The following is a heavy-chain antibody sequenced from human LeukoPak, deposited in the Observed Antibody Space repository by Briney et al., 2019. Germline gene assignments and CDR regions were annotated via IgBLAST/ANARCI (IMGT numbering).Heavy chain of an antibody. CDR3: ARVTIFGVVIDY. Sequence: SETLSLTCTVSGGSISSSSFYWGWIRQPPGKGLEWIGSIYYSGNTYYNPSLKSRVTISVDTSKNQFSLKLSSVTAADTAVYYCARVTIFGVVIDYWGQGTLVTVSS. CDR1: GGSISSSSFY. D-gene: IGHD3-3*01. V-gene: IGHV4-39*07. J-gene: IGHJ4*02. CDR2: IYYSGNT.